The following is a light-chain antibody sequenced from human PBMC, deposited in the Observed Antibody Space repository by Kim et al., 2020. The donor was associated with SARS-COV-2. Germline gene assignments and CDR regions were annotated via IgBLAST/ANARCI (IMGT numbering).Light chain of an antibody. V-gene: IGKV3-11*01. CDR3: QQRSNWPT. Sequence: SMSPGERATCYCRPSQSVSGYLAWYQQTPGQARRLLIYDASNRATGIPARFSGRGSGTDFTLTISSLEPEDFAVYYCQQRSNWPTFGGGTKVDIK. J-gene: IGKJ4*01. CDR1: QSVSGY. CDR2: DAS.